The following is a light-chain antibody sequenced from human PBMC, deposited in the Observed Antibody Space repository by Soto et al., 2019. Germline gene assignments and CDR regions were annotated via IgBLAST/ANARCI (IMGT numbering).Light chain of an antibody. CDR2: DAS. Sequence: DIQMTQSPSTLSASVGDRVTITCRASQSISRWLAWYPQKPGKAPKLLIYDASSLESGVPSRFSGRGSGTEFTLTISSLQPDDFATYDCQQYNSYSYTFGQGTKLEIK. J-gene: IGKJ2*01. V-gene: IGKV1-5*01. CDR3: QQYNSYSYT. CDR1: QSISRW.